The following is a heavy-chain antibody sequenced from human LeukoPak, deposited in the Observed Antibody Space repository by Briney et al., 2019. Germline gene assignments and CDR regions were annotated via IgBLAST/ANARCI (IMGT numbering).Heavy chain of an antibody. Sequence: ASVKAFCKASGYTFTSYGISWVRQAPGQGLEWMGWISAYNGNTNYAQKLQGRVTMTTDTSTSTAYMELRSLRSDDTAVYYCARAGLSPRWFDPWGQGTLVTVSS. J-gene: IGHJ5*02. CDR1: GYTFTSYG. V-gene: IGHV1-18*01. CDR3: ARAGLSPRWFDP. CDR2: ISAYNGNT.